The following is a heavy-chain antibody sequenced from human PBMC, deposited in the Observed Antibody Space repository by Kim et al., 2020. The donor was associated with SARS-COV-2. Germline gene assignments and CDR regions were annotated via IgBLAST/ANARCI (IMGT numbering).Heavy chain of an antibody. V-gene: IGHV4-59*01. CDR3: ARSNRGGLAVSVFDY. J-gene: IGHJ4*02. D-gene: IGHD7-27*01. Sequence: PSRQSRATTSVDTSKIQFSLKLSSVTAADTAVYYCARSNRGGLAVSVFDYWGQGTLVTVSS.